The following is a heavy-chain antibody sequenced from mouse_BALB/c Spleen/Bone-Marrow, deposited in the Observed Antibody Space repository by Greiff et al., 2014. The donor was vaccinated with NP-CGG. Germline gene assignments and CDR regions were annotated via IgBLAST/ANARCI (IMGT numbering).Heavy chain of an antibody. CDR3: ARDGNYCKAMDY. D-gene: IGHD2-1*01. CDR1: GFNIKDTY. CDR2: IDPANGNT. J-gene: IGHJ4*01. V-gene: IGHV14-3*02. Sequence: VQLQQSGAELVKPGASVKLSCTASGFNIKDTYMHWVKQRPEQGLEWTGRIDPANGNTKYDPKFQGKATITADTSSNTAYLQLSSLTSEDTAVYYCARDGNYCKAMDYWGQGTSVTVSS.